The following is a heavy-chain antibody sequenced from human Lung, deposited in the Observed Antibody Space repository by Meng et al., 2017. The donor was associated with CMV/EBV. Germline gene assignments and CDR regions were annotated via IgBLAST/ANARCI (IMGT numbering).Heavy chain of an antibody. CDR2: INPKSGGT. D-gene: IGHD2-8*01. J-gene: IGHJ6*02. CDR3: ARVLVMMYVDHYNIMDV. Sequence: ASXXVSXKASGYTFSGYSMYWVRQAPGQGLEWMGWINPKSGGTNYAQRFQGRVTMTRDTSTGTAYMELTRLRSDDTAVYYCARVLVMMYVDHYNIMDVWGQGXTVTVSS. CDR1: GYTFSGYS. V-gene: IGHV1-2*02.